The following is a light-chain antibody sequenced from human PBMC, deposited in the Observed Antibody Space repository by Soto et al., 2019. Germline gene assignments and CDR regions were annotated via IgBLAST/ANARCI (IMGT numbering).Light chain of an antibody. CDR1: SSDVGGYNF. Sequence: QSALTQPASVSGSPGQSITISCIGTSSDVGGYNFVSWYQQHPGKAPKLMIYEVSNRPSGVSTRFSGSKSGNTASLTISGLQAEDEADYYCSSYAGSNNWVFGGGTKLTVL. CDR3: SSYAGSNNWV. J-gene: IGLJ3*02. CDR2: EVS. V-gene: IGLV2-14*01.